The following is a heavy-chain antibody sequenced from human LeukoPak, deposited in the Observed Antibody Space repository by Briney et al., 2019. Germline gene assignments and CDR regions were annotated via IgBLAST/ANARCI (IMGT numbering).Heavy chain of an antibody. D-gene: IGHD2-15*01. CDR1: GGSISSSSYY. CDR2: IYYSGNT. Sequence: SETLSRTCTVSGGSISSSSYYWGWIRQPPGKGLEWFGSIYYSGNTYYNPSLKSRVTISVDTSKNQFSLNLSSVTAADTAVYYCATLPWCSGGSCYSHDYWGQGTLVTVSS. J-gene: IGHJ4*02. CDR3: ATLPWCSGGSCYSHDY. V-gene: IGHV4-39*01.